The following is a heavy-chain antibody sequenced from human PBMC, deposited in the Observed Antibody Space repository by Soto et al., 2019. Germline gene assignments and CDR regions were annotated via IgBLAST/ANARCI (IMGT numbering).Heavy chain of an antibody. CDR3: ARDYCSSTSCYKDYYYGMDV. D-gene: IGHD2-2*02. J-gene: IGHJ6*02. CDR2: INPNSGGT. Sequence: ASVKVSCKASGYTFTGYYMHWVRQAPGQGLEWMGWINPNSGGTNYAQKFQGRVTMTRDTSISTAYMELSRLRSDDTAVYYCARDYCSSTSCYKDYYYGMDVWGQGTPVTVYS. CDR1: GYTFTGYY. V-gene: IGHV1-2*02.